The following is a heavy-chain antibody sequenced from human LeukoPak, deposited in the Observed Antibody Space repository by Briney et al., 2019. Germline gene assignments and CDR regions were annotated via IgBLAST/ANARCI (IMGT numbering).Heavy chain of an antibody. D-gene: IGHD2-8*01. CDR2: MNPNSGNT. CDR3: ARGVRYCTNGVCYHFDY. J-gene: IGHJ4*02. Sequence: ASVKVSCKASGGTFSSYTINWVRQATGQGLEWMGWMNPNSGNTGYAQKFQGRVTITRNTSISTAYMELSSLRSEDTAVYYCARGVRYCTNGVCYHFDYWGQGTLVTVSS. CDR1: GGTFSSYT. V-gene: IGHV1-8*03.